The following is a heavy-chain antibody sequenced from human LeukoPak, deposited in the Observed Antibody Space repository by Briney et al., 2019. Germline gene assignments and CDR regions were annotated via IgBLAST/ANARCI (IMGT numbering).Heavy chain of an antibody. J-gene: IGHJ4*02. CDR2: IRYDGSNK. Sequence: QPGGSLRLSCAASGFTFSSYGMHWVRQAPGKGLEWVAFIRYDGSNKYYADSVKGRFTISRDNSKNTLYLQMNSLRAEDTAVYYCATLVDIVATFQPEFDYWGQGTLVTVSS. V-gene: IGHV3-30*02. CDR1: GFTFSSYG. D-gene: IGHD5-12*01. CDR3: ATLVDIVATFQPEFDY.